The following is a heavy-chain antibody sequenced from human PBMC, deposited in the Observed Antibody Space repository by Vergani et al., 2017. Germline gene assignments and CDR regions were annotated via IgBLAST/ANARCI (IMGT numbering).Heavy chain of an antibody. V-gene: IGHV3-66*02. CDR2: IYSGGST. D-gene: IGHD6-19*01. J-gene: IGHJ4*02. CDR1: GFIVSSNY. CDR3: ARDVSSGWYLFDY. Sequence: VQLVESGGGVVQPGRSLRLSCAASGFIVSSNYMSWVRQAPGKGLEWVSVIYSGGSTYYADSVKGRFIISRDNSKNTLYLQMNSLRAEDTAVYYCARDVSSGWYLFDYWGQGTLVTVSS.